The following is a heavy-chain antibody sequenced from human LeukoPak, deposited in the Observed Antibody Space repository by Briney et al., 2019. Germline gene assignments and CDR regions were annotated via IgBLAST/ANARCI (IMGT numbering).Heavy chain of an antibody. V-gene: IGHV3-23*01. J-gene: IGHJ4*02. CDR3: AKSLGYSSSWYHFDY. Sequence: PGGSLRLSCAASGFTFSSYAMNWVRQPPGKGLEWVSTISGSGDSTYYADSVKGRFTISRDNSKNALYLQMNSLRAEDTAVYYCAKSLGYSSSWYHFDYWGQGTLVTVSS. CDR1: GFTFSSYA. CDR2: ISGSGDST. D-gene: IGHD6-13*01.